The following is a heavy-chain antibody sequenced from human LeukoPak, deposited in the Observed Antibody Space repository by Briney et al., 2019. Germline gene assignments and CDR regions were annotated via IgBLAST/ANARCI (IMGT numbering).Heavy chain of an antibody. V-gene: IGHV3-30*18. D-gene: IGHD5-12*01. J-gene: IGHJ5*02. Sequence: GGSLRLSCAASGFTFSSYGMHWVRLAPGKGLEWVAVISYDGSNKYYADSVKGRFTISRDNSKNTLYLQMNSLRAEDTAVYYCAKDQGYGDPWGQGTLVTVSS. CDR2: ISYDGSNK. CDR1: GFTFSSYG. CDR3: AKDQGYGDP.